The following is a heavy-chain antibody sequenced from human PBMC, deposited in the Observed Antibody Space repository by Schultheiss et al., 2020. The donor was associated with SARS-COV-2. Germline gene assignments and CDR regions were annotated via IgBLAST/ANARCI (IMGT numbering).Heavy chain of an antibody. V-gene: IGHV3-23*01. CDR2: ISSSSSYT. Sequence: GGSLRLSCAASGFTFSSYAMNWVRQAPGKGLEWVSYISSSSSYTNYADSVKGRFTISRDNSKNTLYLQMNSLRAEDTAVYYCAKDLPNIVVVPAATVDYWGQGTLVTVSS. J-gene: IGHJ4*02. D-gene: IGHD2-2*01. CDR1: GFTFSSYA. CDR3: AKDLPNIVVVPAATVDY.